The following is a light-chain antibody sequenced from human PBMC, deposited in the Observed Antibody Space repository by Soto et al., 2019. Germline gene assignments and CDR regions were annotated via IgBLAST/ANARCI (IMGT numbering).Light chain of an antibody. V-gene: IGLV2-14*01. CDR1: SSDVGGYNY. CDR2: DVS. Sequence: QSALTQPASVSGSPGQSITISCTGTSSDVGGYNYVSWYQQHPGKAHKLMIYDVSNRPSGVSNRFSGSKSGNTASLTISGLQAEDEADYYCSSYTSSSTSHVVFGGGTKVTVL. J-gene: IGLJ2*01. CDR3: SSYTSSSTSHVV.